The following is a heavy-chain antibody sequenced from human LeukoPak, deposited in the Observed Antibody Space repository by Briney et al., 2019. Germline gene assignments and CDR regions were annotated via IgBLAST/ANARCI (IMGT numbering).Heavy chain of an antibody. Sequence: GASVKVSCKASGYTFTSYGISWVRQAPGQGLEWMEWMNPNSGNTGYAQKFQGRVTITRNTSISTAYMELSSLRSEDTAVYYCARSQYSYDTTYYFDYWGQGTLVTVSS. CDR3: ARSQYSYDTTYYFDY. J-gene: IGHJ4*02. CDR1: GYTFTSYG. D-gene: IGHD5-18*01. CDR2: MNPNSGNT. V-gene: IGHV1-8*03.